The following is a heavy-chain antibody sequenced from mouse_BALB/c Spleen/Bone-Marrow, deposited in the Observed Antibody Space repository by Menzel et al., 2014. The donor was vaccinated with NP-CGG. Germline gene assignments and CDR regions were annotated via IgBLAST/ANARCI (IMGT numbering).Heavy chain of an antibody. J-gene: IGHJ3*01. V-gene: IGHV1-7*01. D-gene: IGHD2-1*01. CDR3: ARRGIYYGNYFAY. Sequence: VKLMESGAELAKPGASVKMSCKASGYTFTNYWMHWVKQRPGQGLEWIGYINPSTGYTEYNQKFKDKATLTADKSSSTAYMQLSSLTSEDSAVYYCARRGIYYGNYFAYWGQGTPVTVSA. CDR1: GYTFTNYW. CDR2: INPSTGYT.